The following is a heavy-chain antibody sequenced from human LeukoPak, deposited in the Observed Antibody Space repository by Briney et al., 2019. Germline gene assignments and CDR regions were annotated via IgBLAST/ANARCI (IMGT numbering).Heavy chain of an antibody. Sequence: GESLKISCKGSGYNFTSYWISWVRQMPGKGLEWMGRIDPSDSYTNYSPSFQGHVTISADKSISTAYLQWSSLKASDTAMYYCARAGYKGNWFDPWGQGTLVTVSS. CDR1: GYNFTSYW. J-gene: IGHJ5*02. CDR2: IDPSDSYT. CDR3: ARAGYKGNWFDP. D-gene: IGHD5-12*01. V-gene: IGHV5-10-1*01.